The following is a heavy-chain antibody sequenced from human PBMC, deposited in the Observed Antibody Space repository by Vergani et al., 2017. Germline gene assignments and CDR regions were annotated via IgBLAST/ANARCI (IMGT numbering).Heavy chain of an antibody. V-gene: IGHV4-34*01. CDR2: INNSGST. CDR3: ARGPTYYDYVWGSYRIRYYFDY. CDR1: GGSFSGYY. D-gene: IGHD3-16*02. Sequence: QVQLQQWGAGLLKPSETLSLTCAVYGGSFSGYYWSWIRPPPGKGLEWIGEINNSGSTNYNPTLKSRVTISVDTSKNQFSLKLSSVTAADTAVYYCARGPTYYDYVWGSYRIRYYFDYWGQGTLVTVSS. J-gene: IGHJ4*02.